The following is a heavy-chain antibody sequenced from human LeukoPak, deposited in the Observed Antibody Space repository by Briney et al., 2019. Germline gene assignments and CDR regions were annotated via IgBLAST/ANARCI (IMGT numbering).Heavy chain of an antibody. CDR1: GFTFSSYR. Sequence: GGSLRLSCAASGFTFSSYRFNWVRQVPGKGLEWVSSITTTFYTYYTDSVKGRFTISRYNAKNSLYLQMISLRAEDTAVYYCATLRANWYEDYWGQRTLVTASS. V-gene: IGHV3-21*01. CDR3: ATLRANWYEDY. CDR2: ITTTFYT. J-gene: IGHJ4*02. D-gene: IGHD6-13*01.